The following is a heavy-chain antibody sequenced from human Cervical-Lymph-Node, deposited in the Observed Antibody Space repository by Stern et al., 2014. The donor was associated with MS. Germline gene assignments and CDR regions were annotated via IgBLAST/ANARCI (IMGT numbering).Heavy chain of an antibody. D-gene: IGHD7-27*01. CDR1: GFTFNLYW. CDR2: INQGGSDR. Sequence: VQLMQSGGGLVQPGESLRLSCAASGFTFNLYWMTWVRLAPGKGLEWVAKINQGGSDRYYVDSVKGRFTISRDNAKNSLYLQMNSLRAEDTAIYFCARENWASGDYWGQGSLVTVSS. CDR3: ARENWASGDY. J-gene: IGHJ4*02. V-gene: IGHV3-7*01.